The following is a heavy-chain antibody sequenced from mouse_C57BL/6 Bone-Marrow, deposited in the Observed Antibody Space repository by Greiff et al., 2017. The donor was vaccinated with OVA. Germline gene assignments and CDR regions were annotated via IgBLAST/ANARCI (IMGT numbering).Heavy chain of an antibody. CDR3: AKKDDGYYAWFAY. Sequence: QVQLKESGPGLVQPSQSLSITCTVSGFSLTSYGVHWVRQSPGKGLEWLGVIWRGGSTDYNAAFMSSLSITKDNSKGQVFFKMNRLQADDTAIYYCAKKDDGYYAWFAYWGQGTLVTVSA. J-gene: IGHJ3*01. CDR2: IWRGGST. D-gene: IGHD2-3*01. CDR1: GFSLTSYG. V-gene: IGHV2-5*01.